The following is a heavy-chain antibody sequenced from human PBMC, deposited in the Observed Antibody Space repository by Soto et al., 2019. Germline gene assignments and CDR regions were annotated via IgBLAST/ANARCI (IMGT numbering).Heavy chain of an antibody. D-gene: IGHD2-2*01. Sequence: PGGSLRLSCEASGFTFSNYAIHWVRQAPGKGLECVSAISSNGGGTYYANSVKGRFTISRDNSKNTLFLQMGGLRAEDMAVYYCATSTYCSSTNCYDAFDIWGQGTMVTVSS. CDR3: ATSTYCSSTNCYDAFDI. V-gene: IGHV3-64*01. CDR1: GFTFSNYA. CDR2: ISSNGGGT. J-gene: IGHJ3*02.